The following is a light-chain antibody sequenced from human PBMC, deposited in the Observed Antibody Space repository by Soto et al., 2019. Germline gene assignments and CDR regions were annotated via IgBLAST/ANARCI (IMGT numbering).Light chain of an antibody. CDR3: SSYTSSSLYV. CDR2: DVS. Sequence: QSALTQPASVSGSPGQSITISCTGTSSDVGGSNYVSWYQQLPGKAPKLMIYDVSDRPSGVSNRFSGSKSGNTASLTISGLQAEDEADYYCSSYTSSSLYVFGTGTKLTVL. J-gene: IGLJ1*01. CDR1: SSDVGGSNY. V-gene: IGLV2-14*01.